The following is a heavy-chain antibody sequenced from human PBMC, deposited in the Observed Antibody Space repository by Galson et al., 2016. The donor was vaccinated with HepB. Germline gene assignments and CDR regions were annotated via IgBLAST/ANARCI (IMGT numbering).Heavy chain of an antibody. CDR3: AWGMGFAGH. J-gene: IGHJ4*02. Sequence: SLRLSCAATGFPFSNYGMHWGRQAPGKGLEWAAVISYDGTKTYYADSAKGRFTISRDNSKNTLYLQMNSLRVEDTAVYYCAWGMGFAGHWGQGTLVTVSS. CDR1: GFPFSNYG. V-gene: IGHV3-30*03. D-gene: IGHD2-8*01. CDR2: ISYDGTKT.